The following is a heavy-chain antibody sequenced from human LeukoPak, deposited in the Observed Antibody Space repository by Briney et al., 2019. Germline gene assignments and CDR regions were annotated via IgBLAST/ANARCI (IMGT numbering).Heavy chain of an antibody. CDR2: ISQSGNSI. Sequence: GGSLRLSCAASGFTFSSDNINWVRQPPGKGLEWVSSISQSGNSINYADSVKGRFTISRDNARNSLFLEMNNLRAEDTAIYYCARDQNFYFYYGMDVWGQGTTVTVSS. CDR1: GFTFSSDN. V-gene: IGHV3-21*01. J-gene: IGHJ6*02. CDR3: ARDQNFYFYYGMDV.